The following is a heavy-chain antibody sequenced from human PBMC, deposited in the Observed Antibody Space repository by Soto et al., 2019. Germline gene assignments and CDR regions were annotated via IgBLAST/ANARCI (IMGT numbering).Heavy chain of an antibody. CDR1: GFAFSSYW. V-gene: IGHV3-74*01. CDR2: INSDGSST. Sequence: EVQLVASGGGLVQPGGSLRLSCAASGFAFSSYWMHWVRQAPGKGLVWVSRINSDGSSTSYADSVKGRFTISRDNAKNTLYLQMNSLRGEDTAVYYCSRDKMGATADYWGQGSLVTVSS. J-gene: IGHJ4*02. D-gene: IGHD1-26*01. CDR3: SRDKMGATADY.